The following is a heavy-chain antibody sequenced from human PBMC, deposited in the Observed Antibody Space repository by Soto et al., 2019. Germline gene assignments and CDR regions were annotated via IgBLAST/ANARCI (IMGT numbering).Heavy chain of an antibody. V-gene: IGHV4-61*01. Sequence: SETLSLTCSVSGDSVSRGSYHWSWIRQPPGKGLEWIGFKPYTGSPDYNPSLKSRVVISIDRSKNQFSLKLSSVTATDAAVYFCAKVGWGGDSWGQGTLVTVSS. CDR3: AKVGWGGDS. CDR2: KPYTGSP. D-gene: IGHD7-27*01. CDR1: GDSVSRGSYH. J-gene: IGHJ4*02.